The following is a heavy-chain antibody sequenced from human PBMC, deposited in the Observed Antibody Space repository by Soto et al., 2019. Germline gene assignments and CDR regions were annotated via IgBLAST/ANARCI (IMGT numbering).Heavy chain of an antibody. CDR2: TYYRSKWYN. V-gene: IGHV6-1*01. D-gene: IGHD2-15*01. J-gene: IGHJ5*02. Sequence: SQTLSLTCAISGDSVSSNSAAWNWIRQSPSRGLEWLGRTYYRSKWYNDYAVSVKSRITINPDTSKNQFSLQLNSVTPEDTAVYYCARAYCSGGSCGAWSNWLDPWGQGTLVTVSS. CDR3: ARAYCSGGSCGAWSNWLDP. CDR1: GDSVSSNSAA.